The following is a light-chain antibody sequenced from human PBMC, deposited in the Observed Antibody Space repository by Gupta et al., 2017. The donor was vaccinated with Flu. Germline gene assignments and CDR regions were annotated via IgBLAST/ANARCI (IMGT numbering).Light chain of an antibody. V-gene: IGKV3-15*01. CDR1: HSVRTN. Sequence: DRVAITCRASHSVRTNLAWYQQKPGQSPRLLIFGASSRATSIPARFSGGGSGTEFTLTITSLQSEDFAVYYCQQYNDWPPWTFGQGTKVEVK. CDR3: QQYNDWPPWT. CDR2: GAS. J-gene: IGKJ1*01.